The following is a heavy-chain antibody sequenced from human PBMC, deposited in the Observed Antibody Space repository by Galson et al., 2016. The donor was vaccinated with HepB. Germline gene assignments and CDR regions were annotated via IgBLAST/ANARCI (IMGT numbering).Heavy chain of an antibody. CDR3: VRDDGDF. Sequence: SLRLSCAASGVAFNRYWMQWVRQAPGKGLEWVASIKPDGSESFYVYSVKGRFTMSRDNSKNSLYLQMNGLRVEDTAVYYCVRDDGDFWGQGSLVTVSS. CDR1: GVAFNRYW. CDR2: IKPDGSES. D-gene: IGHD5-24*01. V-gene: IGHV3-7*03. J-gene: IGHJ4*02.